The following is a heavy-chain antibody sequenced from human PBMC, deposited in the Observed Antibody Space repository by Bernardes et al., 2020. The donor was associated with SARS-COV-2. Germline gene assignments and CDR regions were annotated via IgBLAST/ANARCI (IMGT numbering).Heavy chain of an antibody. CDR1: GYSFTTYW. D-gene: IGHD3-22*01. V-gene: IGHV5-51*01. Sequence: GESLKISCKASGYSFTTYWIAWVRQMPGKGLEWVGIIYPGDSDTRYRPSFQGQVTIPADESLSTAYLQWSTLKASDTAMYYCARVGTYYYDVGGYRYFDFWGQGTLVTVSS. CDR2: IYPGDSDT. J-gene: IGHJ4*02. CDR3: ARVGTYYYDVGGYRYFDF.